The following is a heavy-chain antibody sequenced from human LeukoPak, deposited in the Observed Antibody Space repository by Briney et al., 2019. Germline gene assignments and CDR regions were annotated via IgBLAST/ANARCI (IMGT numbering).Heavy chain of an antibody. CDR2: IYTSGST. D-gene: IGHD6-19*01. CDR1: GGSISSYY. Sequence: SETLSLSCTASGGSISSYYWSWIRQPAGKGLEWIGRIYTSGSTNYNPSLKSRVTISVDTYKNQFSLKLSSVTAADTAVYYCARDMSSGWYAFDIWGQGTMVTVSS. CDR3: ARDMSSGWYAFDI. J-gene: IGHJ3*02. V-gene: IGHV4-4*07.